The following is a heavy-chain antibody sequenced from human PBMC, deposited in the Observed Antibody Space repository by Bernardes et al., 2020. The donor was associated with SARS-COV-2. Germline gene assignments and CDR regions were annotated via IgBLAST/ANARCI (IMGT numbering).Heavy chain of an antibody. V-gene: IGHV3-23*01. D-gene: IGHD3-3*01. CDR2: ISGSGGST. CDR3: AKDSTHRFWSGLHRQDYYYYGMDV. Sequence: GGSLRLSCAASGFTFSSYAMSWVRQAPGKGLEWVSAISGSGGSTYYADSVKGRFTISRDNSKNTLYLQMNSLRAEDTAVYYCAKDSTHRFWSGLHRQDYYYYGMDVWGQGTTVTVSS. CDR1: GFTFSSYA. J-gene: IGHJ6*02.